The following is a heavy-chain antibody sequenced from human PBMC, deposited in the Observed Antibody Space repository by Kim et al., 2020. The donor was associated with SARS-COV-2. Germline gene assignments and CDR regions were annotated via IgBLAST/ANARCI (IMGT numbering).Heavy chain of an antibody. CDR3: ARGDVVVPAAIYPPEAFDI. Sequence: SETLSLTCTVSGGSISSSSYYWGWIRQPPGKGLEWIGSIYYSGSTYYNPSLKSRVTISVDTSKNQFSLKLSSVTAADTAVYYCARGDVVVPAAIYPPEAFDIWGQGTMVTVSS. CDR1: GGSISSSSYY. CDR2: IYYSGST. J-gene: IGHJ3*02. V-gene: IGHV4-39*01. D-gene: IGHD2-2*02.